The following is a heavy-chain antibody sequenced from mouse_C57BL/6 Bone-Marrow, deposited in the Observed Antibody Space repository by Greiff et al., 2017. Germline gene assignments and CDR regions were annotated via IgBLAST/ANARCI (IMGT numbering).Heavy chain of an antibody. Sequence: EVQLQQSGAELVRPGASVKLSCTASGFNIKDDYMHWVKPRPEQGLEWIGWIDPENGDTEYASKFQGKATITADTSSNTAYMQLSSLTSEDTAVYDCTPYDYDEGWGQGTLVTVSA. CDR1: GFNIKDDY. CDR2: IDPENGDT. J-gene: IGHJ3*01. V-gene: IGHV14-4*01. D-gene: IGHD2-4*01. CDR3: TPYDYDEG.